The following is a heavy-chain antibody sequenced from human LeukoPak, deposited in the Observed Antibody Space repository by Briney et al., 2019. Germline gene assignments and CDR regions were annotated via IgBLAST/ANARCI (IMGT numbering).Heavy chain of an antibody. Sequence: PGGSLRLSCGASGFTLSDSYMSWIRQAPGKGLEWVSYILMSTNYTSYAASVKGRFTISRDNAKNSLYLQMNSLRAEDTAPYYCAKEGGTRGTFDVWGQGTMVTVSS. CDR1: GFTLSDSY. CDR3: AKEGGTRGTFDV. D-gene: IGHD3/OR15-3a*01. J-gene: IGHJ3*01. V-gene: IGHV3-11*05. CDR2: ILMSTNYT.